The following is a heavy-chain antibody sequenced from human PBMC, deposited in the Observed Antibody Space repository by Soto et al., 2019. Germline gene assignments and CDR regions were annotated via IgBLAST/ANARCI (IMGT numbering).Heavy chain of an antibody. J-gene: IGHJ6*03. CDR3: ARDVEGSGSYFPYYYYYMDV. CDR2: ISSSGSTI. D-gene: IGHD3-10*01. Sequence: QVQLVESGGGLVKPGGSLRLSCAASGFTFSDYYMSWIRQAPGKGLEWVSYISSSGSTIYYADSVKGRFTISRDNAKNSLYLQMNSLRAEDTAVYYCARDVEGSGSYFPYYYYYMDVWGKGTTDTVSS. CDR1: GFTFSDYY. V-gene: IGHV3-11*01.